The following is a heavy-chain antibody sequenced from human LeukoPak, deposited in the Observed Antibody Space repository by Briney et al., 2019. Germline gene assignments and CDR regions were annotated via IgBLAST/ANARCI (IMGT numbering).Heavy chain of an antibody. V-gene: IGHV1-18*01. D-gene: IGHD3-22*01. Sequence: ASVKVSCKASGSTFTSYGISWVRQAPGQGLEWMGWISAYNGNTNYAQKLQGRVTMTTDTSTSTAYMELRSLRSDDTAVYYCAREGSYYDSSGYDIWGQGTMVTVSS. J-gene: IGHJ3*02. CDR1: GSTFTSYG. CDR3: AREGSYYDSSGYDI. CDR2: ISAYNGNT.